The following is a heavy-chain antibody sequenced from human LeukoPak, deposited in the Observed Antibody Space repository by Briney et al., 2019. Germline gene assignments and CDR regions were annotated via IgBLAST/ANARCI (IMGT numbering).Heavy chain of an antibody. J-gene: IGHJ6*03. V-gene: IGHV3-48*01. Sequence: GGSLRLSCAASGFTFGSYSMNWVRQAPGKGLEWISYITTTSSTVYYADSVKGRFTISRHNAKNSLYLQMNSLRAEDTAVYYCARVGDFWSGYRRSYYYYMDVWGKGTTVTVSS. CDR2: ITTTSSTV. CDR3: ARVGDFWSGYRRSYYYYMDV. CDR1: GFTFGSYS. D-gene: IGHD3-3*01.